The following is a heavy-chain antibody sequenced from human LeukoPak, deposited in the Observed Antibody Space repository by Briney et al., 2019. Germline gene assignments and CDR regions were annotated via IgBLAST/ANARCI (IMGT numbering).Heavy chain of an antibody. Sequence: SGTLSLTCGVSGGSITNTNYWTWVRQPPGKGLEWIGEVNLQGSTNYNPSLMGRVAISVDTSENHISLQLTSVTAADTAVYYCASNLQLGPYYYYGMDVWGQGTTVTVSS. J-gene: IGHJ6*02. V-gene: IGHV4-4*02. CDR3: ASNLQLGPYYYYGMDV. CDR1: GGSITNTNY. D-gene: IGHD1-1*01. CDR2: VNLQGST.